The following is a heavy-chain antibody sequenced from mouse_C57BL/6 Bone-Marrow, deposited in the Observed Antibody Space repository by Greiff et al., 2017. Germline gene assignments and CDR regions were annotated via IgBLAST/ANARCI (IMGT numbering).Heavy chain of an antibody. J-gene: IGHJ4*01. Sequence: VQLQQSGAELVRPGASGKLSCTASGFNIKDDYMHWVKQRPEQGLEWIGWIDPENGDTEYASKFQGKATITADTSSNTAYLQLSSLTSEDTAVYYCTPIYFAMDYWGQGDSGTAST. CDR2: IDPENGDT. CDR1: GFNIKDDY. CDR3: TPIYFAMDY. V-gene: IGHV14-4*01. D-gene: IGHD2-1*01.